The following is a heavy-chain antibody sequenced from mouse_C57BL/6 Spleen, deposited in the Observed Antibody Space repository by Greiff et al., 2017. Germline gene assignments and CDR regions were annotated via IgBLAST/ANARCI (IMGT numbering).Heavy chain of an antibody. CDR1: GYTFTSYW. CDR3: ARGSSGYVDY. D-gene: IGHD3-2*02. CDR2: IDPNSGGT. V-gene: IGHV1-72*01. Sequence: QVQLKESGAELVKPGASVKLSCKASGYTFTSYWMHWVKQRPGRGLGWIGRIDPNSGGTKYNEKFKSKATLTVDKPSSTASMQRSSLTSEDSAVYYCARGSSGYVDYWGQGTLVTVSA. J-gene: IGHJ3*01.